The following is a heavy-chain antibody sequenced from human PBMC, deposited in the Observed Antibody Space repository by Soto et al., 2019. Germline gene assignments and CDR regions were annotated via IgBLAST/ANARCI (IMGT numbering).Heavy chain of an antibody. V-gene: IGHV3-23*01. J-gene: IGHJ4*02. CDR1: GFTFSSYA. CDR3: AKGSLVIGYCSSTSCYVDFDY. D-gene: IGHD2-2*01. Sequence: EVQLLESGGGLVQPGGSLRLSCAASGFTFSSYAMSWVRQAPGKGLEWVSAISGSGGSTYYADSVKGRFTISRDNSKNTLYLQMNSLRAEDTAVYYCAKGSLVIGYCSSTSCYVDFDYWGQGTLVTVSS. CDR2: ISGSGGST.